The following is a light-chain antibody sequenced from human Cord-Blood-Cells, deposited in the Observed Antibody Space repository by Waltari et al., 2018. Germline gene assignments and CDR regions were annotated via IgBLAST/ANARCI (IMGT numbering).Light chain of an antibody. CDR2: GAS. Sequence: DIQMTQSPSSVSVSVGDRVTITCRASQGISSWLAWYQQKPRKAPKLLIYGASSLQSGVRSRFSGSGSETDFTLTIRSLQPEDFAPYYCQQANSFPPTFGGGTKVEIK. J-gene: IGKJ4*02. V-gene: IGKV1D-12*01. CDR3: QQANSFPPT. CDR1: QGISSW.